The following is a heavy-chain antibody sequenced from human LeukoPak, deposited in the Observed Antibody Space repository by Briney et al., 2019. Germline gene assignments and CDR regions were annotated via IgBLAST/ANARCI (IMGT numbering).Heavy chain of an antibody. J-gene: IGHJ3*02. D-gene: IGHD3-22*01. Sequence: QPGGSLRLSCAASGFTFSTYSINWVRQAPRQGLEWFSYISSSSNTIYYADSGKGRFTISRDNAKNSLYLQMNSLRAEDTAVYYCARNPQNYYDSADAFDIWGQGTMVTVSS. V-gene: IGHV3-48*01. CDR3: ARNPQNYYDSADAFDI. CDR1: GFTFSTYS. CDR2: ISSSSNTI.